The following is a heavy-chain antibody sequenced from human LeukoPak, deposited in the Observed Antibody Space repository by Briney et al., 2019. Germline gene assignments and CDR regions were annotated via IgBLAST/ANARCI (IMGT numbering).Heavy chain of an antibody. J-gene: IGHJ5*02. Sequence: PTGGSLRLSCADSGFTFSSYAMTWVRQAPGKGLEWVSTISGASGGSTYYADSVKGRFTISRDNSKNTLYLQMNSLRAEDTAVYYCAKDSISYSSSWRYSPGWFDPWGQGTLVTVSS. CDR3: AKDSISYSSSWRYSPGWFDP. V-gene: IGHV3-23*01. CDR2: ISGASGGST. D-gene: IGHD6-13*01. CDR1: GFTFSSYA.